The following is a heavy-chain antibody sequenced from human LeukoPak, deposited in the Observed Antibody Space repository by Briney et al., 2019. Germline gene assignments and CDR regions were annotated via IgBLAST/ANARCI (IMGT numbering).Heavy chain of an antibody. CDR1: GFTFDDYA. V-gene: IGHV3-9*01. CDR3: AKDRAGGLAVANDY. Sequence: GRSLGLSCAASGFTFDDYAMHWVRQAPGKGLEWVSGISWNSGSIGYADSVKGRFTISRDNAKNSLYLQMNSLRAEDTALYYCAKDRAGGLAVANDYWGQGTLVTVSS. CDR2: ISWNSGSI. J-gene: IGHJ4*02. D-gene: IGHD6-19*01.